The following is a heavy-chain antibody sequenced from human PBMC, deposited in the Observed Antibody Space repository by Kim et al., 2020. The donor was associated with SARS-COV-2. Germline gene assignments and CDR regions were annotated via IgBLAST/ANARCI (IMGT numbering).Heavy chain of an antibody. J-gene: IGHJ4*02. CDR3: TTGGRL. D-gene: IGHD6-25*01. V-gene: IGHV3-15*01. Sequence: DGGTTDYAAAGKGRFTISRDDSKNTLFLQMNSRKTEDTAVYYCTTGGRLWGQGTLVTVSS. CDR2: DGGTT.